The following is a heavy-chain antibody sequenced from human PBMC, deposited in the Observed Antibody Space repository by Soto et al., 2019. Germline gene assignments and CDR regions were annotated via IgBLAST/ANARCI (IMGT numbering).Heavy chain of an antibody. CDR3: ARGVSGYYGFDY. CDR2: IKGDETST. D-gene: IGHD5-12*01. CDR1: GFTFSNYW. V-gene: IGHV3-74*01. Sequence: EVQLVESGGGPAQFGGSLRLSCAACGFTFSNYWMHWVRQVPGKGLVWVSRIKGDETSTGYADSVKGRFTIFRDNVKNTLYLQMNSLRAEDTAVYYCARGVSGYYGFDYWGQGTLVTVSS. J-gene: IGHJ4*02.